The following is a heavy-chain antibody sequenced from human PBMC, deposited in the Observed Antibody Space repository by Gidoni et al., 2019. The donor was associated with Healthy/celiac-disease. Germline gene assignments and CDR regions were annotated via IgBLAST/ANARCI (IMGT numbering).Heavy chain of an antibody. CDR2: IIPIFGTA. D-gene: IGHD1-26*01. Sequence: QVQLVQSGAEVKKPGSSVKVSCKASGGTFSSYAISWGRQAPGQGLEWMGGIIPIFGTATFAQKFHGIVTITADESPSTAYMELSSLRSEDTAVYSCARRKGYSGSYFRLWFDPWGQGTLVTVSS. V-gene: IGHV1-69*01. CDR1: GGTFSSYA. CDR3: ARRKGYSGSYFRLWFDP. J-gene: IGHJ5*02.